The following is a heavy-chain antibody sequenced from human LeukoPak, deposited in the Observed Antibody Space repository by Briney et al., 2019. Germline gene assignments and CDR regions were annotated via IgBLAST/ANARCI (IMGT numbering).Heavy chain of an antibody. V-gene: IGHV4-59*01. J-gene: IGHJ5*02. CDR3: ARSGGYWFDP. CDR2: IYYSRST. Sequence: PSETLSLTCTVSGGSISSYYWSWIRQPPGKGLEWIGYIYYSRSTNYNPSLKSRVTISVDTSKNQFSLKLSSVTAADTAVYYCARSGGYWFDPWGQGTLVTVSS. CDR1: GGSISSYY. D-gene: IGHD1-26*01.